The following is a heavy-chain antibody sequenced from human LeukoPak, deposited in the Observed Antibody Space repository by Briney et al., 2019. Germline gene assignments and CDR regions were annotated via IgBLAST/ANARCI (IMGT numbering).Heavy chain of an antibody. CDR3: ARVKRYYDSSGYYHPYYFDY. V-gene: IGHV4-34*01. D-gene: IGHD3-22*01. CDR2: INHSGST. CDR1: GGSFSGYY. Sequence: PSETLSLTCAVYGGSFSGYYWSWIRQPPGKGLEWIGEINHSGSTNYNPSLKSRVTISVDTSKNQFSLKLSSVTAADTAVYYCARVKRYYDSSGYYHPYYFDYWGQGTLVTVSS. J-gene: IGHJ4*02.